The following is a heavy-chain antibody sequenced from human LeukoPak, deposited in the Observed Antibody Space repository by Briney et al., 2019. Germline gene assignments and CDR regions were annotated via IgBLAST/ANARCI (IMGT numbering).Heavy chain of an antibody. V-gene: IGHV3-74*01. CDR1: GFTFSSYW. Sequence: GGSLRLSCAASGFTFSSYWMHWVRQAPGKGLVWVSRINSDGSSTTYADSVKGRFTISRDNAKNTLYLQMNSLRAEDTAVYYCAKRDSGNSGPFDYWGQGTLVTVSS. D-gene: IGHD4-23*01. CDR3: AKRDSGNSGPFDY. CDR2: INSDGSST. J-gene: IGHJ4*02.